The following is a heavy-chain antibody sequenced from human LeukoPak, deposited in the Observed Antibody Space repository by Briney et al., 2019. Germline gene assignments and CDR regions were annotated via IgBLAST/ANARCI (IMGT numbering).Heavy chain of an antibody. Sequence: GASVKVSCKASGYTFTGYYMHWVRQAPGQGLEWMGRINPNSGGTNYAQKFQGRVTMTRDTSISTAYMELSRLRSDDTAVYYCARYCSGGSCYSDPDYWGQGTLVTVSS. CDR2: INPNSGGT. CDR1: GYTFTGYY. D-gene: IGHD2-15*01. CDR3: ARYCSGGSCYSDPDY. V-gene: IGHV1-2*06. J-gene: IGHJ4*02.